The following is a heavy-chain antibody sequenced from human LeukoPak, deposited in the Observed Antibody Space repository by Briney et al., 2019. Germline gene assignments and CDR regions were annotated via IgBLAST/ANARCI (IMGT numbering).Heavy chain of an antibody. CDR1: GFTFSDYY. CDR3: ARGVENHFDS. Sequence: GGSLRLSCAASGFTFSDYYMSWIRQAPGKGLEWVSYISNGGTTIYYAGSVKGRFTISRDNAKNSLYLQMNSLRAEDTAVYYCARGVENHFDSWGQGTLVTVSS. CDR2: ISNGGTTI. D-gene: IGHD1-14*01. J-gene: IGHJ4*02. V-gene: IGHV3-11*04.